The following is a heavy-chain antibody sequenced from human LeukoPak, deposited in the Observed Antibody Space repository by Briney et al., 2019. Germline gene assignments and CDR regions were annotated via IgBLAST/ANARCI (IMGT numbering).Heavy chain of an antibody. J-gene: IGHJ4*02. Sequence: GGSLRLSCAASGFTFSSYSMNWVRQAPGKGLEWVSYISSSSSTIYYADSVKGRFTISRDNAKNSLYLQMNSLRAEDTAVYYCARGTRGYSYGYGGYWGQGTLVTVSS. CDR2: ISSSSSTI. CDR3: ARGTRGYSYGYGGY. CDR1: GFTFSSYS. V-gene: IGHV3-48*04. D-gene: IGHD5-18*01.